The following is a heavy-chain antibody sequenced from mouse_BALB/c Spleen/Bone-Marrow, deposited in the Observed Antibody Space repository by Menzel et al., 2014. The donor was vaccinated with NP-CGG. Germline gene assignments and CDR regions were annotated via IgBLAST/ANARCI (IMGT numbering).Heavy chain of an antibody. D-gene: IGHD2-1*01. V-gene: IGHV14-1*02. J-gene: IGHJ3*01. Sequence: DVKLQESGAELVRPGALVKLSCKASGFNVKDYYMHWVKQRPEQGLEWIGWIDPENGNTIYDPKFQGKASITADTSSNTAYLQLSSLTSEDTAVYYCAGGNYRLAYWGQGTLVTVSA. CDR3: AGGNYRLAY. CDR2: IDPENGNT. CDR1: GFNVKDYY.